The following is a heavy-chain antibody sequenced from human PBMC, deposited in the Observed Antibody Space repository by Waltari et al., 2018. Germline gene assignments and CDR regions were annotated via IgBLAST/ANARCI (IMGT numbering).Heavy chain of an antibody. CDR2: IYPGDSDT. D-gene: IGHD6-13*01. V-gene: IGHV5-51*03. CDR3: ARRQLGRQERYFDL. CDR1: GYSFTAYW. J-gene: IGHJ2*01. Sequence: EVQLVQSGAEVNKPGESLKISWKGSGYSFTAYWNAWVRQMPGKGLEWMGIIYPGDSDTRYSPLFQGQVTISADKSISTAYLQWSSLKASDTAMYYCARRQLGRQERYFDLWGRGTLVTVSS.